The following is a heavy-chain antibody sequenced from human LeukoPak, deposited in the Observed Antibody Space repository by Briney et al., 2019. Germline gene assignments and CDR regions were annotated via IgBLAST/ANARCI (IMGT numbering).Heavy chain of an antibody. CDR1: GGFFSGYY. CDR2: INHSGST. Sequence: PSETLSLTCAVYGGFFSGYYWSWIRQPPGKGLEWIGEINHSGSTNYNPSLKSRVTISVDTSKNQFSLKLSSVTAADTAVYYCARDYRSRYYYDSSGYYCWFDPWGQGTLVTVSS. V-gene: IGHV4-34*01. J-gene: IGHJ5*02. CDR3: ARDYRSRYYYDSSGYYCWFDP. D-gene: IGHD3-22*01.